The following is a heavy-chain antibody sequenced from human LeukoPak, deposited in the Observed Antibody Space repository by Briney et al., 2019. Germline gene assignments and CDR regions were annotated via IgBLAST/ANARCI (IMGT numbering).Heavy chain of an antibody. J-gene: IGHJ4*02. V-gene: IGHV3-64*01. Sequence: GSLRLSCAASGFTFSNYAMHWVRQAPGKGMEFVSTISSNGGSKHYASSVKDRFIISRDNSENTLYLQMGSLRAEDMAVYYCARGGTYSSSSLGDYWGQGTLVTVSS. CDR3: ARGGTYSSSSLGDY. D-gene: IGHD6-6*01. CDR2: ISSNGGSK. CDR1: GFTFSNYA.